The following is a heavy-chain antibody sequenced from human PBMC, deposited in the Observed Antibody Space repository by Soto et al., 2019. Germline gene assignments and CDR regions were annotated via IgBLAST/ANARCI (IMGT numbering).Heavy chain of an antibody. CDR1: GFTVSSNY. CDR3: AREGWGGYDTLTGYPNYGMDV. D-gene: IGHD3-9*01. CDR2: IYSGGST. Sequence: GGSLRLSCAASGFTVSSNYMSWVRQAPGKGLEWVSVIYSGGSTYYADSVKGRFTISRDNSKNTLYLQMNSLRAEDTAVYYCAREGWGGYDTLTGYPNYGMDVWGQGTTVTVSS. J-gene: IGHJ6*02. V-gene: IGHV3-53*01.